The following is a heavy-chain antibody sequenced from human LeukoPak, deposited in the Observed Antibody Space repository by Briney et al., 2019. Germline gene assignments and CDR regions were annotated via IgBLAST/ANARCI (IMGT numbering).Heavy chain of an antibody. CDR3: SRGSDESKTGDY. J-gene: IGHJ4*02. Sequence: SETLSLTCAISGGSLSHDYWSCLRQPPRGRLEGGGEIHPSGSTSFNPSLESRVSISEDTSKHQFSLKLTSVTAADTAVYYCSRGSDESKTGDYWGQGTLVTVSP. D-gene: IGHD6-25*01. CDR1: GGSLSHDY. V-gene: IGHV4-34*01. CDR2: IHPSGST.